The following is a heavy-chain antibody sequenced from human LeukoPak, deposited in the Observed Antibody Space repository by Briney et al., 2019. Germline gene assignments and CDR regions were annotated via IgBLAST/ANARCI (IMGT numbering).Heavy chain of an antibody. CDR1: GYTFTSYY. CDR2: INPSGGST. Sequence: ASVKVSCKASGYTFTSYYMHWVRQAPGQGLEWMGIINPSGGSTNYAQKFQGRVTMTRDTSTNTVYMELSSLRSEDTAVYYCARGPSITMVRGGQWYYYMDVWGKGTMVTISS. V-gene: IGHV1-46*01. D-gene: IGHD3-10*01. J-gene: IGHJ6*03. CDR3: ARGPSITMVRGGQWYYYMDV.